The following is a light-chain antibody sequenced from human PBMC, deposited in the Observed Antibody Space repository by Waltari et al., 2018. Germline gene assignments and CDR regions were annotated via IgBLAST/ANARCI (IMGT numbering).Light chain of an antibody. V-gene: IGKV4-1*01. CDR2: WAS. CDR3: QQYYSTPPT. CDR1: QSVLYSSNNKNY. J-gene: IGKJ1*01. Sequence: DIVMTQSPDSLAVSLGERATINCKSSQSVLYSSNNKNYYAWYQQKPGHPPKLLIYWASPRESGVPDRFSGSGSGTDFTLTISSLQAEDVAVYYCQQYYSTPPTFGQGTKVEIK.